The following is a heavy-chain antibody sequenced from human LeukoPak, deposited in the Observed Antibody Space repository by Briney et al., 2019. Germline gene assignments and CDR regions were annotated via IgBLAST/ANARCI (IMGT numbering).Heavy chain of an antibody. CDR3: ARDGWLGASYSIDY. J-gene: IGHJ4*02. CDR1: GFSFNNFG. Sequence: PGGSLRLSCAASGFSFNNFGMYLVRQAPGKGVEWGAVIWFDGSNQYYADSVKGRFTISRDNSKNTLFLQMNSLRAEDTAVYYCARDGWLGASYSIDYWGQGTLVTVSS. CDR2: IWFDGSNQ. D-gene: IGHD1-26*01. V-gene: IGHV3-33*01.